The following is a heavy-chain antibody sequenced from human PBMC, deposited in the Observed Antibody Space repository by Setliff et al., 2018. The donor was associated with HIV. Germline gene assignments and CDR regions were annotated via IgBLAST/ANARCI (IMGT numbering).Heavy chain of an antibody. CDR3: TTDNYLKSEFAH. V-gene: IGHV3-15*01. D-gene: IGHD4-4*01. J-gene: IGHJ5*02. CDR1: EFTFTNAW. Sequence: SLKIYCVTSEFTFTNAWMSWVRQSAGRGLEWVARIKSQIDGGTTAYTAPVKGRFRISRDDSKDTLYLEMNSLKTEDTATYYCTTDNYLKSEFAHWGQGSMVTVSS. CDR2: IKSQIDGGTT.